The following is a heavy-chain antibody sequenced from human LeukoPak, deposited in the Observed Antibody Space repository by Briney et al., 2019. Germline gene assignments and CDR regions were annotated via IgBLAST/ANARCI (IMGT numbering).Heavy chain of an antibody. Sequence: SSETLSLTCSVSGGFISSHFWSWIRQPPGKGLEWIGHFSDSGSTNYNPSLKSRVTISVDTSKNQFSLKLTSVTAADTAVYYCARGGYYSDSSGYYYNNYYGMAAWGQGTTVTVSS. D-gene: IGHD3-22*01. J-gene: IGHJ6*02. V-gene: IGHV4-59*11. CDR3: ARGGYYSDSSGYYYNNYYGMAA. CDR2: FSDSGST. CDR1: GGFISSHF.